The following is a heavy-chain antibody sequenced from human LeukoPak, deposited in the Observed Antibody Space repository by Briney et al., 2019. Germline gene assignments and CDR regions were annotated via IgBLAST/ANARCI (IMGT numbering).Heavy chain of an antibody. D-gene: IGHD1-14*01. Sequence: PGGSLRLSCAASGFTVITNDMTWVRQAPEKGLEWVSVLYSDGNTKYADSVQGRFTISRDNSKNTLYLEMNSLSPDDTAVYYCARGVEPLAANTLAYWGQGTLVTDSS. CDR1: GFTVITND. J-gene: IGHJ4*02. CDR3: ARGVEPLAANTLAY. CDR2: LYSDGNT. V-gene: IGHV3-53*01.